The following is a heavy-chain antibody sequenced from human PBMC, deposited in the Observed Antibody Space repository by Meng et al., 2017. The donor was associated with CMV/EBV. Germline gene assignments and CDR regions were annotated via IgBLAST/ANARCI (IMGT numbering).Heavy chain of an antibody. Sequence: GESLKISCAASGFTFSSYAMHWVRQAPGKGLEWVAVISYDGSNKYYADPVKGRFTISRDNSKNTLYLQMNSLRAEDTAVYYCAGSQYEYFQHWGQGTLVTVSS. CDR1: GFTFSSYA. CDR2: ISYDGSNK. V-gene: IGHV3-30*04. J-gene: IGHJ1*01. CDR3: AGSQYEYFQH.